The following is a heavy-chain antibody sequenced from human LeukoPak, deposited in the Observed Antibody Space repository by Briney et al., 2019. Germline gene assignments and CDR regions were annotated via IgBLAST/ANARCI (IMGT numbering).Heavy chain of an antibody. D-gene: IGHD6-13*01. Sequence: GGSLRLSCEASGFNFKTYAMTWVRQAPGKGLEWVSAIGSSGDRVYYADSLKGRFTISRDNSKKTLFLQMNSLRAEDTAVYYCAKDARAIAAAGTWGNYFDYWGQGTLVTVSS. CDR1: GFNFKTYA. J-gene: IGHJ4*02. CDR3: AKDARAIAAAGTWGNYFDY. V-gene: IGHV3-23*01. CDR2: IGSSGDRV.